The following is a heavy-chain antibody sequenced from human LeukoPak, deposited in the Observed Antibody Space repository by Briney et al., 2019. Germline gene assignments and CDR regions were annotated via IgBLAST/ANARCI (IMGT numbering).Heavy chain of an antibody. CDR1: GFTFDSHA. J-gene: IGHJ4*02. V-gene: IGHV3-20*04. CDR2: INWNGGSA. D-gene: IGHD3-22*01. Sequence: PGGSLRLSCAASGFTFDSHAMSWVRQAPGRGLEWVSAINWNGGSAAYADSVKGRITISRDNAKNSLFLQMNNLRAEDTALYYCSSRDTSGYFSPPVYWGQGTLVTVSS. CDR3: SSRDTSGYFSPPVY.